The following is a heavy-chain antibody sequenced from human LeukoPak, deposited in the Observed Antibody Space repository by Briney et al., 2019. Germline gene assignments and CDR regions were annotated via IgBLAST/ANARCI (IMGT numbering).Heavy chain of an antibody. CDR1: GFTFSSYD. Sequence: PGGSLRLSSAASGFTFSSYDMNWVRQAPGRRLEWVSTISGSGSGTYYADSVKGGFTISRDYSKNTLYLQMSSLTSDDTAVYYCAKKLGMAVAGSPFFFDYWGQGTLVTVSS. V-gene: IGHV3-23*01. J-gene: IGHJ4*02. D-gene: IGHD6-19*01. CDR2: ISGSGSGT. CDR3: AKKLGMAVAGSPFFFDY.